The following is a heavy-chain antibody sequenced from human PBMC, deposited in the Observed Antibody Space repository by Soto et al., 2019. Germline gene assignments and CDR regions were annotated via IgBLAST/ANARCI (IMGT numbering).Heavy chain of an antibody. Sequence: LGGSLRLSCAASGFTFSSYAMSWVRQAPGKGLEWVSAISGSGGSTYYADSVKGRFTISRDNSKNTLYLQMNSLRAEDTAVYYCAKDCTRGVVITIDSAFDIWGQGTMVTVSS. V-gene: IGHV3-23*01. J-gene: IGHJ3*02. CDR2: ISGSGGST. CDR1: GFTFSSYA. CDR3: AKDCTRGVVITIDSAFDI. D-gene: IGHD3-22*01.